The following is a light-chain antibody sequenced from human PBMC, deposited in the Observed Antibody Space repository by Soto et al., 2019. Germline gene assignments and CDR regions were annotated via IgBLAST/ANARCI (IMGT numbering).Light chain of an antibody. CDR2: GAS. CDR3: QQYNNWHQYT. V-gene: IGKV3-15*01. J-gene: IGKJ2*01. CDR1: QNIGSN. Sequence: EVVMTQSPATLSASPGERVILSCRASQNIGSNLAWYQQRPGQAPRLLMYGASTRATETPARFSGSGSATDFTLTISSLQSEDFAVYYCQQYNNWHQYTWGQGTKV.